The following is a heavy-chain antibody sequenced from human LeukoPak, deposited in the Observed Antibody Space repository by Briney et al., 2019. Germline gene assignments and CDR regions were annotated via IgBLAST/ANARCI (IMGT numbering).Heavy chain of an antibody. CDR3: ARSRGLAYCGGDCYGYFDY. Sequence: GGSLRLSCAASGFTFSSYWMSWVRQAPGKGLEGVAHINQDGSEKYYVDSVKGRFTISRDNAKNSLYLQMNSLRAEDTAVYYCARSRGLAYCGGDCYGYFDYWGQGTLVTVSS. CDR1: GFTFSSYW. J-gene: IGHJ4*02. V-gene: IGHV3-7*01. CDR2: INQDGSEK. D-gene: IGHD2-21*02.